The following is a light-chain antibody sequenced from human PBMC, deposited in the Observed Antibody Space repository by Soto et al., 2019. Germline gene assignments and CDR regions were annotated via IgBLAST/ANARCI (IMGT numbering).Light chain of an antibody. Sequence: QSVLTQPRSVSGSPGQSVTISCTGTSSDVGGYNYVSWYQQHPGKAPKLMIYDVSKRPSGVPDRFSGSKSGNTASLTISGLQAEDVADYYCCSYAGTYTYVFGPGTKVTVL. V-gene: IGLV2-11*01. J-gene: IGLJ1*01. CDR3: CSYAGTYTYV. CDR2: DVS. CDR1: SSDVGGYNY.